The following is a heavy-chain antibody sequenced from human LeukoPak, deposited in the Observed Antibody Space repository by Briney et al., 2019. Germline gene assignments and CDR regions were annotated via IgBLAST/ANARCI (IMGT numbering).Heavy chain of an antibody. CDR2: IYTSGST. V-gene: IGHV4-4*08. CDR1: GGSISSYY. J-gene: IGHJ4*02. CDR3: AGLVHNGYYFDY. Sequence: SETLSLTCTVSGGSISSYYWSWILQPPGKGLEWIGYIYTSGSTNYNPSLKSRVTMSVDTSKNQVSLKLTSVTVADRAVYSCAGLVHNGYYFDYWGQGTLVTVSS. D-gene: IGHD3/OR15-3a*01.